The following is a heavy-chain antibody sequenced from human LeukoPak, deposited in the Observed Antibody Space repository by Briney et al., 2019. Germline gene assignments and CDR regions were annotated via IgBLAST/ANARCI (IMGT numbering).Heavy chain of an antibody. V-gene: IGHV3-30-3*01. CDR3: ARDPLGYSSSWYVRGYYYYYYMDV. D-gene: IGHD6-13*01. J-gene: IGHJ6*03. Sequence: PGGSLRLSCAASGFTFSSYAMHWVRQAPGKGLEWVAVISYDGSNKYYADSVKGRFTISRDNSKNTLYLQMNSLRAEDTAVYYCARDPLGYSSSWYVRGYYYYYYMDVWGKGTTVTVSS. CDR1: GFTFSSYA. CDR2: ISYDGSNK.